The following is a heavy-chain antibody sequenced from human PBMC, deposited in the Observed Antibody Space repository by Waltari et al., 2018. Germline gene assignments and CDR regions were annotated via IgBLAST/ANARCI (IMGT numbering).Heavy chain of an antibody. CDR2: ISSSSSYI. CDR1: GFTFSSYS. CDR3: ARGEGVQGVIIGHYFDY. V-gene: IGHV3-21*01. J-gene: IGHJ4*02. Sequence: EVQLVESGGGLVKPGGSLRLSCAASGFTFSSYSMNWVRQAPGKGLGWVSSISSSSSYIYYADSGKGRFTISRDNAKNSLYLQRNSRRAEDTAVYYCARGEGVQGVIIGHYFDYWGQGTLVTVSS. D-gene: IGHD3-10*01.